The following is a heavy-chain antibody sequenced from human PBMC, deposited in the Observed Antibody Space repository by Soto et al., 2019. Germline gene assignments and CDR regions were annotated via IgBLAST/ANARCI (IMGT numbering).Heavy chain of an antibody. V-gene: IGHV1-69*06. J-gene: IGHJ4*02. CDR1: GGTFNNYV. CDR2: IIPIFGTA. Sequence: ASVKVSCKASGGTFNNYVINWVRQAPGQGLEWMGGIIPIFGTANYAQKFQGRVTITADRSTSTAYMELNSLRSEDTAVYYCAGRCDSTSCLAHFDYWGQGTLVTVSS. D-gene: IGHD2-2*01. CDR3: AGRCDSTSCLAHFDY.